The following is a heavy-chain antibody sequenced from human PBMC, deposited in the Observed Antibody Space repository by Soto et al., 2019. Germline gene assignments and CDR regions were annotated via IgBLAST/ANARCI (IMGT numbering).Heavy chain of an antibody. CDR3: AKAGYYYGSGTPGYFDY. CDR2: ISGSGGST. V-gene: IGHV3-23*01. J-gene: IGHJ4*02. CDR1: GFTFSSYA. D-gene: IGHD3-10*01. Sequence: LRLSCAASGFTFSSYAMSWVRQAPGKGLEWVSAISGSGGSTYYADSVKGRFTISRDNSKNTLYLQMNSLRAEDTAVYYCAKAGYYYGSGTPGYFDYWGQGTLVTVSS.